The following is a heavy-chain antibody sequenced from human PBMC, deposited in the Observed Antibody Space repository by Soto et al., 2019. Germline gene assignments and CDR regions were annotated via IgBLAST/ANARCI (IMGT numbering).Heavy chain of an antibody. D-gene: IGHD6-19*01. Sequence: PGVSLKISCKGSGYMFTNYWIGWVRQMPGEGLEWMGIVHGGDSNTRYSPSFDGQVTISTDKSINTAYLQWSSLKASDTAMYYCARRVTSSTGWDYWGQGALVTVSS. CDR2: VHGGDSNT. J-gene: IGHJ4*02. CDR3: ARRVTSSTGWDY. CDR1: GYMFTNYW. V-gene: IGHV5-51*01.